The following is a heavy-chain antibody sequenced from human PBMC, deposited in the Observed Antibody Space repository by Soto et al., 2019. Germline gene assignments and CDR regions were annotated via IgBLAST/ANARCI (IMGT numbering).Heavy chain of an antibody. Sequence: EVQLLESGGGLVQPGGSLRLSCAASGFTFKNFAVSWVRQAPGKGMEWVSAIGGSGSSANYADSVKGRFTVSRDDSKSTLYLQRSGLRVDATALYYCAKDAVAYNGEWDWFDLWGQGTLVTVSS. V-gene: IGHV3-23*01. CDR1: GFTFKNFA. CDR3: AKDAVAYNGEWDWFDL. D-gene: IGHD3-10*01. J-gene: IGHJ5*02. CDR2: IGGSGSSA.